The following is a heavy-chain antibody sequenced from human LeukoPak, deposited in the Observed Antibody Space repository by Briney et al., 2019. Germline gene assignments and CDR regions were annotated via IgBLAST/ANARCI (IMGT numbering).Heavy chain of an antibody. CDR1: GYTLTELS. Sequence: ASVKVSCKXSGYTLTELSMHWVRQAPRKGLEWMGGFDPEDGETIYSQKFQGRVTMTEDTSTDTAYMELSSLRSEDTAVYYCATYKSYVVDYRGQGTLVTVXS. CDR3: ATYKSYVVDY. V-gene: IGHV1-24*01. D-gene: IGHD1-26*01. J-gene: IGHJ4*02. CDR2: FDPEDGET.